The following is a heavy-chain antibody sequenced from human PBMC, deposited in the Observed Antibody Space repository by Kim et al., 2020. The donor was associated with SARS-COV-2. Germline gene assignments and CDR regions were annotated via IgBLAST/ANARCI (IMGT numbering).Heavy chain of an antibody. D-gene: IGHD1-26*01. CDR3: VKYHSPGYSGSYYFDY. Sequence: VKGRVTISRDNSKNTLYLQMSSLKPEDTAVYYCVKYHSPGYSGSYYFDYWGQGTLVTVSS. J-gene: IGHJ4*02. V-gene: IGHV3-64D*09.